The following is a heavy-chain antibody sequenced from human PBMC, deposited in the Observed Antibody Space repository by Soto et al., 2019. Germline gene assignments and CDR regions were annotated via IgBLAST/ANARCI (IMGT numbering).Heavy chain of an antibody. Sequence: LGGSLRLSCAASGFTFSSYSMNWVRQAPGKGLEWVSYISSSSSTIYYADSVKGRFTISRDNAKNSLYLQMNSLRDEDTAVYYCARFFYCSGGSCYSAFYYYDSSGRPEDAFDIWGQGTMVTVSS. CDR1: GFTFSSYS. CDR3: ARFFYCSGGSCYSAFYYYDSSGRPEDAFDI. CDR2: ISSSSSTI. J-gene: IGHJ3*02. D-gene: IGHD2-15*01. V-gene: IGHV3-48*02.